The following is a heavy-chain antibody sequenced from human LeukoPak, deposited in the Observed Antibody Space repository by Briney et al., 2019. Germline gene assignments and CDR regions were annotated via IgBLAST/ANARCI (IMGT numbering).Heavy chain of an antibody. J-gene: IGHJ4*02. Sequence: PSQTLSLTCTVSGGSISSGSYYWSWIRQPAGKGLEWIGRIYTSGSTNCNPSLKSRVTISVDTSKNQFSLKLSSVTAADTAVYYCARGPNSSSWYFDYWGQGTLVTVSS. V-gene: IGHV4-61*02. D-gene: IGHD6-13*01. CDR1: GGSISSGSYY. CDR2: IYTSGST. CDR3: ARGPNSSSWYFDY.